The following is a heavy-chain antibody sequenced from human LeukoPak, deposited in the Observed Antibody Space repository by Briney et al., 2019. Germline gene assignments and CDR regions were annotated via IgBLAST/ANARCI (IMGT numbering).Heavy chain of an antibody. D-gene: IGHD3-3*01. Sequence: PGGSLRLSCAASGFTFSSYWMHWVRQAPGKGLVWVSRINSDGSSTSYADSVKGRFTISRDNAKNTLYLQMNSLRAEDTAVYYCARAGRYYDFWSGYHTWFDHWGQGTLVTVSS. J-gene: IGHJ5*02. CDR2: INSDGSST. CDR3: ARAGRYYDFWSGYHTWFDH. V-gene: IGHV3-74*01. CDR1: GFTFSSYW.